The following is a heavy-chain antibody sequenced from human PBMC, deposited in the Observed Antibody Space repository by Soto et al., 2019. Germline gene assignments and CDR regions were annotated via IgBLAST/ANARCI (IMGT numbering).Heavy chain of an antibody. Sequence: PGGSLRLSCAASGFTFSSYAMHWVRQAPGKGLEWVAVISYDGSNKYYADSVKGRFTISRDNSKNTLYLQMNSLRAEDTAVYYCARASSGIVGYWGQGTLVTVSS. CDR3: ARASSGIVGY. V-gene: IGHV3-30-3*01. J-gene: IGHJ4*02. CDR2: ISYDGSNK. D-gene: IGHD2-15*01. CDR1: GFTFSSYA.